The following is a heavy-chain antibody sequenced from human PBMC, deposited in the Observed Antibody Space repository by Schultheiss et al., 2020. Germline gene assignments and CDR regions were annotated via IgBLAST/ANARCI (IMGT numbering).Heavy chain of an antibody. V-gene: IGHV4-38-2*01. CDR2: IYHSGST. CDR1: GYSISSGYS. Sequence: SETLSLTCVVSGYSISSGYSWGWIRQSPGKGLEWIGTIYHSGSTSYNPSLMSRVTISVDTSKNQFSLKLSSVTAADTAVYYCARGRGSSWYGMYGMDVWGQGTTVTVSS. J-gene: IGHJ6*02. CDR3: ARGRGSSWYGMYGMDV. D-gene: IGHD6-13*01.